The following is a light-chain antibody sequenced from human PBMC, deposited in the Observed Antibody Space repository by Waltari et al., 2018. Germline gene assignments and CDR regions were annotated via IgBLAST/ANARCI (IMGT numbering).Light chain of an antibody. V-gene: IGLV1-47*01. CDR3: AAWDDSLSGPV. CDR2: RNN. Sequence: VLTQPPSASGPPGQRVTIPRSGRSSHIRSNYVHWSQPLPGPPPHPLLHRKYQQLPGTAPKLLIYRNNRRPSGVPDRFSGSESGTSASLAISWLRSEDEADYYCAAWDDSLSGPVFGGGTKLTVL. CDR1: SSHIRSNY. J-gene: IGLJ2*01.